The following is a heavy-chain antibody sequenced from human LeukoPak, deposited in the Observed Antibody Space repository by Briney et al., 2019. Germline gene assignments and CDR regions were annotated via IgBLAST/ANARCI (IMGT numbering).Heavy chain of an antibody. Sequence: ASVKVSCKASGYTFTGYYMHWVRQAPGQGLEWMGWINPNSGGTNYAQKFQGRVTMTRDTSISTAYMELSRLRSDDTAVYYCAIGPVVVAPTPGSTYFDYWGQGTLVTVSS. CDR2: INPNSGGT. D-gene: IGHD2-15*01. J-gene: IGHJ4*02. CDR3: AIGPVVVAPTPGSTYFDY. V-gene: IGHV1-2*02. CDR1: GYTFTGYY.